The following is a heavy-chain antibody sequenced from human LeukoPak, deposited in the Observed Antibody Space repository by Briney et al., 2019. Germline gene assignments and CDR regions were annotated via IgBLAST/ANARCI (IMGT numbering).Heavy chain of an antibody. J-gene: IGHJ2*01. V-gene: IGHV4-34*01. CDR3: ARLDQLIVDYWYFDL. CDR1: GGPVSGYY. CDR2: ITRYGNT. D-gene: IGHD2-21*01. Sequence: SETLSLTCGVSGGPVSGYYWSWLRQSPGKGLEWIGEITRYGNTNYNPSLTSRVIISKDTSKSQISLTLISLTAADTAVYFCARLDQLIVDYWYFDLWGRGTQVTVSS.